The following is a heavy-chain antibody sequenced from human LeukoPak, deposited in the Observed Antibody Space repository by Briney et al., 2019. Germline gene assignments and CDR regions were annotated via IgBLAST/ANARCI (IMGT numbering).Heavy chain of an antibody. CDR1: GDSVSSNSAA. J-gene: IGHJ6*02. D-gene: IGHD3-22*01. CDR3: ARDDRPEYYYDSSEYYGMDV. CDR2: TYYRSKWYN. V-gene: IGHV6-1*01. Sequence: SQTLSLTCAISGDSVSSNSAAWNWIRQSPSRGLEWLGRTYYRSKWYNDYAVSVKSRITINPDTSKNQFSLQLNSVTPEDTAVYYCARDDRPEYYYDSSEYYGMDVWGQGTTVTVSS.